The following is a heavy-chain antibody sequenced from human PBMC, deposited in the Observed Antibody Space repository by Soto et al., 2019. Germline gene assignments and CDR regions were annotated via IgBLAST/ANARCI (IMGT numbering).Heavy chain of an antibody. V-gene: IGHV1-69*13. CDR1: GGTFSSYA. J-gene: IGHJ6*02. D-gene: IGHD1-20*01. Sequence: GASVKVSCKASGGTFSSYAISWVRQAPGQGLEWMGGIIPILGTANYAQKFQGRVTITADESTSTAYKELSSLRSEDTAVYYCASCKYNWNDEISYYYYGMDVWGQGTTVTVSS. CDR2: IIPILGTA. CDR3: ASCKYNWNDEISYYYYGMDV.